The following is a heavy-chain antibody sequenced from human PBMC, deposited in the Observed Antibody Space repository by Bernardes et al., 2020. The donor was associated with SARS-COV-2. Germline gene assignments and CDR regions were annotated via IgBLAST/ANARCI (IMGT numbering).Heavy chain of an antibody. V-gene: IGHV3-23*01. CDR3: ARSGDDGDFGGILRGYYFDC. CDR2: ISGSAGST. Sequence: VGSLILSCAASGYSFSSYAMTWVRQAPGQGLEWVSAISGSAGSTYYADSLKGRFTISRDNSKNTLYLQMNSLRAEDTAVYYCARSGDDGDFGGILRGYYFDCWGEGALVTVSS. CDR1: GYSFSSYA. J-gene: IGHJ4*02. D-gene: IGHD4-17*01.